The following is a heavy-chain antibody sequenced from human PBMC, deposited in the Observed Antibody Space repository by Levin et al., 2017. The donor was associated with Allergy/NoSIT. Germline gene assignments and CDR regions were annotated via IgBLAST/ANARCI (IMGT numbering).Heavy chain of an antibody. Sequence: PGGSLRLSCAASGFTFSRYYMHRVRQAPGKGLVWVSRITLDVTDTYYADSVKGRFTISRDNAENTLFLQMNSLRAEDTAIYYCARGGCSSTSCLDYWGQGILVTVSS. D-gene: IGHD2-2*01. CDR3: ARGGCSSTSCLDY. J-gene: IGHJ4*02. CDR1: GFTFSRYY. V-gene: IGHV3-74*01. CDR2: ITLDVTDT.